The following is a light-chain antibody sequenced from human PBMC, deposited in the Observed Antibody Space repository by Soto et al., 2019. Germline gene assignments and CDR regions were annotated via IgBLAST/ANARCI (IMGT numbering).Light chain of an antibody. J-gene: IGLJ1*01. V-gene: IGLV2-14*01. Sequence: QSALTQPASVSGSPGQSITISCTGTSSDVGAYNYVSWYQQHPGKAPKLMIYDVNSRPSGVSNRFSGSKSGNTASLTISGLQAEDESEYYCSSYTTSGTRVFGTGTKLTVL. CDR3: SSYTTSGTRV. CDR1: SSDVGAYNY. CDR2: DVN.